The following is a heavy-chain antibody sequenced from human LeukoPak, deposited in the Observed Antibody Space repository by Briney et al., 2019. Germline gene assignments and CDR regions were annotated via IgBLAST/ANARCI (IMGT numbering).Heavy chain of an antibody. CDR2: IIPIFGTA. Sequence: SVKVSCKASGGTFSSYAISWVRQAPGHGLEWMGGIIPIFGTANYAQKFQGRVTITADESTSTAYMELSSLRSEDTAVYYCARDLGMTTAMGRYGMDVWGKGTTVTVSS. D-gene: IGHD4-17*01. V-gene: IGHV1-69*13. CDR3: ARDLGMTTAMGRYGMDV. J-gene: IGHJ6*04. CDR1: GGTFSSYA.